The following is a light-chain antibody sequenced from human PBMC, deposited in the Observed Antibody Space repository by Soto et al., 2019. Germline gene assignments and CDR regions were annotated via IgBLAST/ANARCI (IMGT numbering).Light chain of an antibody. V-gene: IGLV2-23*01. CDR2: EGS. CDR3: CSYAGSTYYV. CDR1: SNDVGSYNL. J-gene: IGLJ1*01. Sequence: QSVLTQPASVSGSPGQSITISCTGTSNDVGSYNLVSWYQHHPGKAPKLMIFEGSKRPSGVSNRFSGSKSGNTASLTISGLQAEDEADFYCCSYAGSTYYVFGNGTKVTVL.